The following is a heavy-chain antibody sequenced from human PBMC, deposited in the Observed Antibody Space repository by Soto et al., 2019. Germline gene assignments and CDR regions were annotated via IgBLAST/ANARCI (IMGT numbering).Heavy chain of an antibody. CDR2: IYHSGST. D-gene: IGHD5-12*01. CDR1: SGSISTGNW. CDR3: AIYGLRSDAFDI. V-gene: IGHV4-4*02. Sequence: QVQLQESGPGLVKPSGTLSLTCAVSSGSISTGNWWTWVRQPPGKGLEWIGEIYHSGSTNYNPSLKSRVTIAVDKSKNQFSLKLSSVTAADTAVYSCAIYGLRSDAFDIWGQGTMVTVSS. J-gene: IGHJ3*02.